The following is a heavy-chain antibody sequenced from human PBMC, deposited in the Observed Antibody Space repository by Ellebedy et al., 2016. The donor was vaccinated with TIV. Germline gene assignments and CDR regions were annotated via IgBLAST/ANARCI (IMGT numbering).Heavy chain of an antibody. CDR1: GFTCSSYA. Sequence: GESLKISCAASGFTCSSYAMSWVRQAPGRRLEWVSAISGSGGSTHYVDSVRGRFTISRDNSKNTLYLQMTSLRAEDTAVYYCAKAPTAIFAHFYYYYYYMDVWGKGTTVTVSS. CDR3: AKAPTAIFAHFYYYYYYMDV. CDR2: ISGSGGST. V-gene: IGHV3-23*01. D-gene: IGHD2-21*02. J-gene: IGHJ6*03.